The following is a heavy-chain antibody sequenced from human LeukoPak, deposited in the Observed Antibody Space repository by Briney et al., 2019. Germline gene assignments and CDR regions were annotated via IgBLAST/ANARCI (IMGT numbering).Heavy chain of an antibody. CDR3: AKDALQIAVAGTSHFDY. CDR1: GFTFSTYG. CDR2: ISYDGSNK. V-gene: IGHV3-30*18. Sequence: GGSLRLSCAASGFTFSTYGLHWVRQAPGKGLEWVAVISYDGSNKYYADSVKGRFTISRDNSKNTLYLRINSLRAEDTAVYYCAKDALQIAVAGTSHFDYWGQGTLVTVSS. J-gene: IGHJ4*02. D-gene: IGHD6-19*01.